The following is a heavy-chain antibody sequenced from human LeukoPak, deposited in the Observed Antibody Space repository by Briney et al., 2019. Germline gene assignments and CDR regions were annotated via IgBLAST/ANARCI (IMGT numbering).Heavy chain of an antibody. CDR3: ARGDQKLYYFDY. CDR1: GGSFSGYY. V-gene: IGHV4-34*01. Sequence: PSETLSLTCAVYGGSFSGYYWSWIRQPPGKGLEWIGEINHSGSTNYNPSLKSRVTTSVDTSKNQFSLKLSSVTAADTAVYYCARGDQKLYYFDYWGQGTLVTVSS. D-gene: IGHD6-6*01. CDR2: INHSGST. J-gene: IGHJ4*02.